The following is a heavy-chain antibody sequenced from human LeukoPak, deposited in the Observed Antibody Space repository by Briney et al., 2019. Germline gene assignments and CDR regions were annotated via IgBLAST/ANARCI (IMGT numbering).Heavy chain of an antibody. CDR2: IYSGGST. CDR1: GFTVSSNY. J-gene: IGHJ4*02. V-gene: IGHV3-53*01. CDR3: AKGAYYYDSSGQYYFDY. Sequence: PGGSLRLSCAASGFTVSSNYMSWVRQAPGKGLEWVSVIYSGGSTYYADSVKGRFTISRDNSKNTLYLQMNSLRAEDTAVYYCAKGAYYYDSSGQYYFDYWGQGTLVTVSS. D-gene: IGHD3-22*01.